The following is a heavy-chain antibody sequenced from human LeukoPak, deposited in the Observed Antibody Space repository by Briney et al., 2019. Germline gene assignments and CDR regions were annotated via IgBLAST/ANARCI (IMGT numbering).Heavy chain of an antibody. V-gene: IGHV3-23*01. CDR1: GFTFSSYA. Sequence: GGSLRLSCAASGFTFSSYAMSWVRQAPGKGLEWVSAISGSGGSTYYADSVKGRFTISRDNSENTLYLQMNSLRAEDTAVYYCARSSGSYGYFDYWGQGTLVTVSS. CDR2: ISGSGGST. J-gene: IGHJ4*02. CDR3: ARSSGSYGYFDY. D-gene: IGHD1-26*01.